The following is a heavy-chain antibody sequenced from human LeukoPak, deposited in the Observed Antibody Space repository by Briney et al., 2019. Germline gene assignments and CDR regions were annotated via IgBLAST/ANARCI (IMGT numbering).Heavy chain of an antibody. CDR3: ARGFGESDYYYMDV. CDR2: ISSSSSYI. V-gene: IGHV3-21*01. J-gene: IGHJ6*03. D-gene: IGHD3-10*01. Sequence: GGSLRLSCVASGFTFSSYSMNWVRQAPGKGLEWVSSISSSSSYIYYADSVKGRFTISRDNAKNSLYLQMNSLRAEDTAVYYCARGFGESDYYYMDVWGKGTMVTVSS. CDR1: GFTFSSYS.